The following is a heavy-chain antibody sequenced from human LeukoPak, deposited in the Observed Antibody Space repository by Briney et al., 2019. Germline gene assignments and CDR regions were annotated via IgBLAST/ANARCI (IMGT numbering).Heavy chain of an antibody. CDR3: ARGGRALAAGYVAPDY. Sequence: ASVKVSCKASGYTFTSYAMHWVRQAPGQRLEWMGWINAGNGNTKYSQKFQGRVTITRDTSASTAYMELSSLRSEDTAVYYRARGGRALAAGYVAPDYWGQGTLVTVSS. J-gene: IGHJ4*02. V-gene: IGHV1-3*01. CDR2: INAGNGNT. D-gene: IGHD6-13*01. CDR1: GYTFTSYA.